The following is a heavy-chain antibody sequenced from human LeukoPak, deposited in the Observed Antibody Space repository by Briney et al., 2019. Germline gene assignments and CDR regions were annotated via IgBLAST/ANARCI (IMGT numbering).Heavy chain of an antibody. CDR1: GVSVSTSF. CDR2: ISGSGGST. CDR3: AKHSGGYYDSSGYFQH. J-gene: IGHJ1*01. D-gene: IGHD3-22*01. V-gene: IGHV3-23*01. Sequence: GGSLRLSCAVSGVSVSTSFMGWVRQAPGKGLEWVSAISGSGGSTYYADSVKGRFTISRDNSKNTLYLQMNSLRAEDTAVYYCAKHSGGYYDSSGYFQHWGQGTLVTVSS.